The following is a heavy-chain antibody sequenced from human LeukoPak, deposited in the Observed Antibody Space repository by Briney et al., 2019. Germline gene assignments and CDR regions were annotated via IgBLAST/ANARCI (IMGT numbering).Heavy chain of an antibody. CDR1: GYTFTDHD. V-gene: IGHV1-46*01. CDR2: INPSGGST. J-gene: IGHJ4*02. CDR3: ARDADYGSGSSHFDY. Sequence: ASVKVSCKASGYTFTDHDINWVRQAPGQGLEWMGIINPSGGSTSYAQKFQGRVTMTRDTSTSTVYMELSSLRSEDTAVYYCARDADYGSGSSHFDYWGQGTLVTVSS. D-gene: IGHD3-10*01.